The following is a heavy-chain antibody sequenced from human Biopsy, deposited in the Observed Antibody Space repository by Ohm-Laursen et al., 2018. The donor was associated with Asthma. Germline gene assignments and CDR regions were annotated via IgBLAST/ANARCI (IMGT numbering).Heavy chain of an antibody. D-gene: IGHD3-22*01. CDR3: ARGDSSNWSHHYFDY. CDR1: GFAVNRDH. J-gene: IGHJ4*02. Sequence: SLRLSCTASGFAVNRDHMFWVRQAPGKGLEWVSVIYSGGTSHTADSVRGRFTISRDYSKNTLYLQMHSLRAEDTAVYYCARGDSSNWSHHYFDYWGQGTLVTVSS. CDR2: IYSGGTS. V-gene: IGHV3-53*01.